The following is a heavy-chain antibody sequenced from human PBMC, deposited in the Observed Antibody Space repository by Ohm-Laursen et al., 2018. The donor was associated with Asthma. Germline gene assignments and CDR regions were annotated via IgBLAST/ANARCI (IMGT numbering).Heavy chain of an antibody. CDR1: GGSMSSYTYY. CDR2: IFYNGRT. V-gene: IGHV4-39*01. CDR3: ARQARYLTSGSYYSTFDS. D-gene: IGHD3-10*01. Sequence: GTLSLTCSVSGGSMSSYTYYWGWVRQPPGKGLEWIGSIFYNGRTNYNPSLNSRVTISMDTSKNQFSLMLSSVTAADTAVYYCARQARYLTSGSYYSTFDSWGQGTLVTVSS. J-gene: IGHJ4*02.